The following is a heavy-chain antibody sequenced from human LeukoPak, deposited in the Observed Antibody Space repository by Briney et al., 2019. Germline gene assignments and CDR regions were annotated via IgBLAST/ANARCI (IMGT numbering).Heavy chain of an antibody. V-gene: IGHV3-73*01. Sequence: PGGSLRLSCAASGFIFNDSGVHWVRQASGKGLEWVGRIRSKPNNYATTYAASLKGRFTISRDDSKNTAYLQMNSLKTEDTAVYYCTRQEDSYCGGDCYSYDFDYWGRGTLVTVYS. D-gene: IGHD2-21*02. CDR2: IRSKPNNYAT. J-gene: IGHJ4*02. CDR1: GFIFNDSG. CDR3: TRQEDSYCGGDCYSYDFDY.